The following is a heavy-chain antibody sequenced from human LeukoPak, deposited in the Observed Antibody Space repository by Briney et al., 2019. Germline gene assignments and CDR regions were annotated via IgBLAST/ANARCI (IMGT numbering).Heavy chain of an antibody. CDR1: GNYW. Sequence: GGSLRLSCAASGNYWMHWVRQAPGKGLVWVSHINSDGSWTSYADSVKGRFTISKDNAKNTVYLQMNSLRAEDTAVYYCARDSFTMVRPTLDYWGQGTLVTVSS. D-gene: IGHD3-10*01. CDR3: ARDSFTMVRPTLDY. J-gene: IGHJ4*02. V-gene: IGHV3-74*01. CDR2: INSDGSWT.